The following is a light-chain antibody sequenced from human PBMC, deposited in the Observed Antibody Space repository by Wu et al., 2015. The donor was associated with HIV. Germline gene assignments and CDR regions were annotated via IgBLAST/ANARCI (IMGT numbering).Light chain of an antibody. J-gene: IGKJ2*01. Sequence: EIVLTQSPGTLSLSPGERATLSCRASQTVTNTYLAWYQQKSGQAPRLLIYDTSIRATGIPDRFSGSGSETDFTLTISRLEPEDFAVYYCQHYGSSPYTFGQGTKAGDQT. CDR3: QHYGSSPYT. CDR2: DTS. CDR1: QTVTNTY. V-gene: IGKV3-20*01.